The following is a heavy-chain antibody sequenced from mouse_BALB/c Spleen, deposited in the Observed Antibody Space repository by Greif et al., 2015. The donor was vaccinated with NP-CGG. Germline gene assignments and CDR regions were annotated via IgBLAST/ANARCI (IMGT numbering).Heavy chain of an antibody. J-gene: IGHJ3*01. Sequence: QVQLKESGAEPAKPGASVKMSCKASGYTFTSYWIHWVKQRPGQGLEWIGYINPSTGYTEYNQKFKDKATLTADKSSSTAYMQLSSLTSEDSAVYYCARREGTGTFAYWGQGTLVTVSA. CDR1: GYTFTSYW. CDR3: ARREGTGTFAY. V-gene: IGHV1-7*01. CDR2: INPSTGYT. D-gene: IGHD4-1*01.